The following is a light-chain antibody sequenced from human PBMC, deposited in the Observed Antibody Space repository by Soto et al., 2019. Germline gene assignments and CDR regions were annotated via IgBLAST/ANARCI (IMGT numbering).Light chain of an antibody. Sequence: QSALTQPASLSGSLGQSVTISCTGTSTDVGGHIYVSWYQRQADEDPRLLIYEVCNRPSGVSKRFSGSKSGNTAPLTISGPPAAAEAVSYYASFTVPTIFFGGGPRLSVL. J-gene: IGLJ2*01. CDR3: ASFTVPTIF. CDR1: STDVGGHIY. V-gene: IGLV2-14*01. CDR2: EVC.